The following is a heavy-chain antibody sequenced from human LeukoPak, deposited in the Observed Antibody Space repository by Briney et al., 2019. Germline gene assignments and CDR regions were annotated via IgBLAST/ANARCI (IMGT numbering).Heavy chain of an antibody. CDR2: INHSGST. D-gene: IGHD3-3*01. Sequence: SETLSLTCAVHGGSFSGYYWSWIRQPPGKGLEWIGEINHSGSTNYNPSLKSRVTISVDTSKNQFSLKLSSVTAADTAVYYCARGKRDFWSGYYTGLYSWFDPWGQGTLVTVSS. CDR1: GGSFSGYY. V-gene: IGHV4-34*01. CDR3: ARGKRDFWSGYYTGLYSWFDP. J-gene: IGHJ5*02.